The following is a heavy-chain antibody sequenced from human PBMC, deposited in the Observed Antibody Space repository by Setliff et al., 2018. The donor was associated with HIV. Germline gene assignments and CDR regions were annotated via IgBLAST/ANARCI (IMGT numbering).Heavy chain of an antibody. CDR3: ARGPRPVDVDYYYMDV. CDR2: IYTTGIT. CDR1: GGSISSTSYY. V-gene: IGHV4-61*02. Sequence: SETLSLTCTVSGGSISSTSYYWSWIRQPAGKGLEWIGRIYTTGITNYIPSLKSRITISLDTSKNQFSLKLTSVTAADTAVYYCARGPRPVDVDYYYMDVWGKGTTVTVSS. J-gene: IGHJ6*03.